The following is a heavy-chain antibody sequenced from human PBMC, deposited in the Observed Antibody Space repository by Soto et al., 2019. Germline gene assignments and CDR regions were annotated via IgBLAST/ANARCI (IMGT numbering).Heavy chain of an antibody. CDR3: TRSGQYDVLTGYVSFYYGMDV. J-gene: IGHJ6*02. CDR2: ISSYNVER. Sequence: QVHLVQSGVEVKKPGASVKVSCKASGFTFSSHGFSWVRQAPGQGLEWMGWISSYNVERNFAQKFQGRVTMTTDTSTSTASMELRGLRSDDTAVYYCTRSGQYDVLTGYVSFYYGMDVWGQGTMVTVSS. V-gene: IGHV1-18*01. CDR1: GFTFSSHG. D-gene: IGHD3-9*01.